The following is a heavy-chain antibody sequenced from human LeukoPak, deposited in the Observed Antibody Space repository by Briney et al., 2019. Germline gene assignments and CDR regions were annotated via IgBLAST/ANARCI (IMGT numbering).Heavy chain of an antibody. CDR1: GFTYSSYA. D-gene: IGHD3-22*01. CDR2: ISGSGGST. Sequence: GGSLRLSCAASGFTYSSYAMSWVRQAPGKGLEWVAAISGSGGSTYYADSAKGRFTISRDNSKNTLYLQMNSLRAEDTAVYYCAKYYFDSSGYYYLRKNWYFDLWGRGTLVTVSS. CDR3: AKYYFDSSGYYYLRKNWYFDL. J-gene: IGHJ2*01. V-gene: IGHV3-23*01.